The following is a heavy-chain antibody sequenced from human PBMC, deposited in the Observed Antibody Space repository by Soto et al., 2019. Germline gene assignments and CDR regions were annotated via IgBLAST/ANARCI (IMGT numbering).Heavy chain of an antibody. J-gene: IGHJ5*02. Sequence: GASLKVSCKASGYTFTSYGISWVRQAPGQGLEWMGWISAYNGNTNYAQKLQGRVTMTTDTSTSTAYMELRSLRSDDTAVYYCAREDAVAGTEWFDPWGQGTLVTVSS. CDR2: ISAYNGNT. D-gene: IGHD6-19*01. CDR1: GYTFTSYG. CDR3: AREDAVAGTEWFDP. V-gene: IGHV1-18*01.